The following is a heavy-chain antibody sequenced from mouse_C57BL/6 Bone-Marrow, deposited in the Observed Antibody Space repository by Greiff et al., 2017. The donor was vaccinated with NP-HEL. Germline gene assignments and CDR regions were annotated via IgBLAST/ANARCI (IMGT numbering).Heavy chain of an antibody. Sequence: VQLQQPGAELVMPGASVKLSCKASGYTFTSYWMHWVKQRPGQGLEWIGEIDPSDSYTNYNQKFKGKSTLTVDKSSSTAYMQLNSLTSEDSAVYYCAREGSITTVVATDFFFDYWGQGTTLTVSS. CDR1: GYTFTSYW. D-gene: IGHD1-1*01. V-gene: IGHV1-69*01. CDR2: IDPSDSYT. J-gene: IGHJ2*01. CDR3: AREGSITTVVATDFFFDY.